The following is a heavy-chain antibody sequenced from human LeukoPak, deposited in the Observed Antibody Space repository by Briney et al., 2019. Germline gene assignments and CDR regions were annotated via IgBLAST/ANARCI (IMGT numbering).Heavy chain of an antibody. CDR1: GYTFTSYA. CDR2: INAGNGNT. J-gene: IGHJ5*02. D-gene: IGHD6-13*01. CDR3: AREQQLNWFGP. Sequence: ASVKVSCKASGYTFTSYAMHWVRQAPGQRLEWMGWINAGNGNTKYSQTFQGRVTITRDTSASTAYMELSSLGSEDRAVYYCAREQQLNWFGPWGQGTLVTVSS. V-gene: IGHV1-3*01.